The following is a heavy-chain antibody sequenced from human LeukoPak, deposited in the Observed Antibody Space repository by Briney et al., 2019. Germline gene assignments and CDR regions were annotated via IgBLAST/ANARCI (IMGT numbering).Heavy chain of an antibody. J-gene: IGHJ6*04. CDR2: INHGGST. V-gene: IGHV4-34*01. CDR3: ARVKTELSSGESWRGYLHYGLDV. D-gene: IGHD3-3*01. CDR1: GGSLRGYF. Sequence: SETLSLTCAVFGGSLRGYFWSWIRQPPGRGLEGFREINHGGSTNSRPSLKSRVSMSADTSKNQFFLNLTSLTAADTAVYYCARVKTELSSGESWRGYLHYGLDVWGKGATVTVSS.